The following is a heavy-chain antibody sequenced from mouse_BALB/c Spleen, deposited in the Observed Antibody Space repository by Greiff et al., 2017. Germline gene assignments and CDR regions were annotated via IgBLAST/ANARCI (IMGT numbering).Heavy chain of an antibody. Sequence: QVQLKESGPCSVAPSQSLSITCPVSGFSLTGYGVNWVRQSPGKGPEWLGMIWGDGSTDYNSAPKSRLSISKDNSKSQVFLKMNSLQTDDTARYYCARDGPGFAYWGQGTLVTVSA. V-gene: IGHV2-6-7*01. CDR3: ARDGPGFAY. CDR2: IWGDGST. CDR1: GFSLTGYG. J-gene: IGHJ3*01.